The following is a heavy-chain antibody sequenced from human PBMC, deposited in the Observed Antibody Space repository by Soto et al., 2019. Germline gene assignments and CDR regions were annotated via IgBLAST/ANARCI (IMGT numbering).Heavy chain of an antibody. V-gene: IGHV4-39*01. CDR3: ARLRISYGDDAFDI. Sequence: SETLSLTCTVSGGSISSSSYYWGWIRQPPGKGLEWIGSIYYSGSTYYNPSLKSRVTISVDTSKNQFSLKLSSVTAADTAVYYCARLRISYGDDAFDIWGQGTMVTVS. CDR1: GGSISSSSYY. J-gene: IGHJ3*02. CDR2: IYYSGST. D-gene: IGHD3-10*01.